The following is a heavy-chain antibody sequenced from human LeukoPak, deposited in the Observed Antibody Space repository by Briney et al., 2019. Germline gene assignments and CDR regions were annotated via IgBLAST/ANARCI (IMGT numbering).Heavy chain of an antibody. CDR2: MNPNSGNT. Sequence: GASVKVSCKASGYTFTSYDINWVRQATGQGLEWMGWMNPNSGNTGYAHKFQGRVTMTRNTSISTAYMELSSLRSEDTAVYYCARVTTVTTDYYYYYMDVWGKGTTVTVSS. D-gene: IGHD4-17*01. V-gene: IGHV1-8*01. CDR1: GYTFTSYD. J-gene: IGHJ6*03. CDR3: ARVTTVTTDYYYYYMDV.